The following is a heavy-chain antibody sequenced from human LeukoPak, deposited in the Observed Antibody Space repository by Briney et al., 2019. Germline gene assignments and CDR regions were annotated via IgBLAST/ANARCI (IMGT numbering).Heavy chain of an antibody. CDR1: GGSMRNYY. CDR3: ARSAWGYAFDI. V-gene: IGHV4-59*01. Sequence: SETLSLTCSVSGGSMRNYYWSWIWQPPGKGLEWIGYIHYSESTNYNPSLKSRVTTSLDTSKNQFSLKLSSVTAADTAMYYCARSAWGYAFDIWGQGTMVTVSS. D-gene: IGHD3-16*01. J-gene: IGHJ3*02. CDR2: IHYSEST.